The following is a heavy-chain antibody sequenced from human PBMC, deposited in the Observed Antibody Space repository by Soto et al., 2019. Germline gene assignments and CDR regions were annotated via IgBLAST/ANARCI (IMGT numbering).Heavy chain of an antibody. V-gene: IGHV5-51*01. CDR1: GYSFTSHW. CDR3: ARLDDYGYTIDY. J-gene: IGHJ4*02. D-gene: IGHD5-12*01. CDR2: IYPGDSDT. Sequence: PGESLKISCKGSGYSFTSHWIAWVRQMPGKGLEWMGIIYPGDSDTRYSLSFQGQVTMSGDKSISAAYVQWSSLKASDTAMYYCARLDDYGYTIDYWGQGSLVTVSS.